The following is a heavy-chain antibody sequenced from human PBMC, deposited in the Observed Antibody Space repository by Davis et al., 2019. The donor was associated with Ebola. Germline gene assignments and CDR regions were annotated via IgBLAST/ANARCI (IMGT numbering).Heavy chain of an antibody. V-gene: IGHV4-39*01. CDR3: AKTSTVTTGWVGYYYYYGMDV. CDR1: GGSFSSYY. Sequence: MPSETLSLTCAVYGGSFSSYYWGWIRQPPGKGLEWIGSIYYSGSTYYNPSLKSRVTISVDTSKNQFSLKLSSVTAADTAVYYCAKTSTVTTGWVGYYYYYGMDVWGQGTTVTVSS. D-gene: IGHD4-17*01. CDR2: IYYSGST. J-gene: IGHJ6*02.